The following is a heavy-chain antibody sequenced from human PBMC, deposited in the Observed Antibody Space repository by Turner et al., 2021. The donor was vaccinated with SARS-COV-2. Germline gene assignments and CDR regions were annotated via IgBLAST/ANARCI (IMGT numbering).Heavy chain of an antibody. CDR1: GDSISNYY. CDR2: IHISGIT. J-gene: IGHJ4*02. V-gene: IGHV4-59*01. D-gene: IGHD3-16*02. CDR3: ARAYRGAITSLGY. Sequence: QVQLQESGPGLMKPSETLSLTCTVFGDSISNYYWSWIRQPPGKGLEWLGNIHISGITTYNPSLKRRLVISMDTSKNQFSLNLTSVTAADTAIYYCARAYRGAITSLGYWGQGTLVAVAS.